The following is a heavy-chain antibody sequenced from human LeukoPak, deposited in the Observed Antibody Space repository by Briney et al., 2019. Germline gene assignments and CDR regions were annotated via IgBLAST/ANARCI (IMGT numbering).Heavy chain of an antibody. J-gene: IGHJ4*02. V-gene: IGHV1-69*05. D-gene: IGHD3-3*01. CDR1: GGTFSSYA. CDR3: ARGVRNFWSGCYLGYYFDY. Sequence: SVKVSCKASGGTFSSYAISWVRQAPGQGLEWMGGIIPIFGTANYAQKFQGRVTITTDESTSTAYMELSSLRSEDTAVYYCARGVRNFWSGCYLGYYFDYWGQGTLATVSS. CDR2: IIPIFGTA.